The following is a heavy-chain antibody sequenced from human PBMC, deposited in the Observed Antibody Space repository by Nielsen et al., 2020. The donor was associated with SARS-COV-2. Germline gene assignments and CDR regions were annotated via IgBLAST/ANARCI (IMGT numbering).Heavy chain of an antibody. D-gene: IGHD2-2*01. CDR3: ARRNRLASPGAHFDL. CDR2: INHSGGT. V-gene: IGHV4-34*01. CDR1: SGSFSGHY. Sequence: SETLSLTCAVYSGSFSGHYWTWIRQPPGKGVEWIGEINHSGGTNYKPSLKSRVTILVDASKSQFSLKLSSATAADTAVYYCARRNRLASPGAHFDLWGRGTLVTVSS. J-gene: IGHJ2*01.